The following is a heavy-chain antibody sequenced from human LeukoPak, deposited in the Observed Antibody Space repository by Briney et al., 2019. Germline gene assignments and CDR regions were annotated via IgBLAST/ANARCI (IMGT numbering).Heavy chain of an antibody. J-gene: IGHJ3*02. D-gene: IGHD5-12*01. CDR2: ISSSGSTI. CDR1: GFTFSSYE. CDR3: ARVKEASAFDI. V-gene: IGHV3-48*03. Sequence: GGSLRLSCAASGFTFSSYEMNWVRQAPGKGLEWVSYISSSGSTIYYADSVKGRFTISRDNAKNSLFLQMNSLRAEDTAVYYCARVKEASAFDIWGQGTMVTVSS.